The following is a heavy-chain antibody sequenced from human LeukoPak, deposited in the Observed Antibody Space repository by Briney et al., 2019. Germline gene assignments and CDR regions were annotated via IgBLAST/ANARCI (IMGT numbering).Heavy chain of an antibody. CDR2: ISYDGSNK. J-gene: IGHJ3*02. Sequence: GRSLRLSCAASGFTFSSYAMHWVRQAPGKGLEWVAVISYDGSNKYYADSVKGRFTISRDNSKNTLYLQMNSLRAEDTAVYYCARDISITMIVVVTGAFDIWGQGTMVTVSS. D-gene: IGHD3-22*01. V-gene: IGHV3-30*01. CDR3: ARDISITMIVVVTGAFDI. CDR1: GFTFSSYA.